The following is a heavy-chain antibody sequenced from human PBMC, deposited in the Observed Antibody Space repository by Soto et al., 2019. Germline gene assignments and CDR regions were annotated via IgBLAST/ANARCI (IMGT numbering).Heavy chain of an antibody. V-gene: IGHV1-3*01. Sequence: ASVTVSCKASGYTFTSYAMHWVRQAPGQRLEWMGWINAGNGNTKYSQKFQGRVTITRDTSASTAYMELSSLRSEDTAVYYCARGQGAGTYDYYYYGRDVWGHGTTGTVS. CDR1: GYTFTSYA. J-gene: IGHJ6*02. D-gene: IGHD1-1*01. CDR2: INAGNGNT. CDR3: ARGQGAGTYDYYYYGRDV.